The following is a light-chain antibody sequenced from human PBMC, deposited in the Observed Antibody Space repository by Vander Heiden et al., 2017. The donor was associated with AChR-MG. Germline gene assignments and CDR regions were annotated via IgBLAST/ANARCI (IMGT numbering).Light chain of an antibody. J-gene: IGKJ3*01. V-gene: IGKV1-9*01. Sequence: IQLTQSPSSLSASVGDRVTITCRASQGISSYLAWYQQKPGKAPKLLIYAASTLQSGVPSRFSGSGYGTDFTLTISSLQPEDFATYYCQQLNSYPLFTFGHGTKVDIK. CDR3: QQLNSYPLFT. CDR1: QGISSY. CDR2: AAS.